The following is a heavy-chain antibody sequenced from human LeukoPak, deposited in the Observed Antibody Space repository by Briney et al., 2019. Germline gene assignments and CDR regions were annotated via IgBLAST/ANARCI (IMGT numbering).Heavy chain of an antibody. CDR2: ISGSGGST. J-gene: IGHJ4*02. CDR1: GFTFSSYG. Sequence: GGSLRLSCAASGFTFSSYGMSWVRQAPGKGLEWVSAISGSGGSTYYADSVKGRFTISRDNSQNTLYLQMNSLRAEDTAVYYCAKDDSRTVTTYFDYWGQGTLVTVSS. V-gene: IGHV3-23*01. D-gene: IGHD4-17*01. CDR3: AKDDSRTVTTYFDY.